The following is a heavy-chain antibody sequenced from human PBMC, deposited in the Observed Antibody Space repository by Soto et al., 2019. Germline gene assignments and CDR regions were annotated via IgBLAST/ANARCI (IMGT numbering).Heavy chain of an antibody. CDR1: GFTFSSYS. J-gene: IGHJ5*02. D-gene: IGHD2-15*01. V-gene: IGHV3-21*01. Sequence: GGSLRLSCAASGFTFSSYSMNWVRQAPGKGLEWVSSISSSSSYIYYADSVKGRFTISRDNAKNSLYLQMNSLRAEDTAVYYCARGGLNEDIVVVVAANWFDPWGQGTLVTVSS. CDR2: ISSSSSYI. CDR3: ARGGLNEDIVVVVAANWFDP.